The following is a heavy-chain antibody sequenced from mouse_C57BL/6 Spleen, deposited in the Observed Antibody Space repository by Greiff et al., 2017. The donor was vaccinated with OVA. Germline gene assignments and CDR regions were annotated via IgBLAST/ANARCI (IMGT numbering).Heavy chain of an antibody. Sequence: QVQLQQSGPELVKPGASVKLSCKASGYTFTSYDINWVKQRPGQGLEWIGWIYPRDGSTKYNEKFKGKATLTVDTSSSTAYMELHSLTSEDSAVYFCATESGYYYGSSSPFAYWGQGTLVTVSA. CDR3: ATESGYYYGSSSPFAY. V-gene: IGHV1-85*01. J-gene: IGHJ3*01. D-gene: IGHD1-1*01. CDR2: IYPRDGST. CDR1: GYTFTSYD.